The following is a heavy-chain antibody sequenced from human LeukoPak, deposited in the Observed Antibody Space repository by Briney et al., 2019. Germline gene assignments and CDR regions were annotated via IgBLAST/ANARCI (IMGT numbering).Heavy chain of an antibody. CDR3: ARANDYGDYPEPVY. CDR1: GFAFSSYS. D-gene: IGHD4-17*01. V-gene: IGHV3-21*01. Sequence: GGSLRLSCAASGFAFSSYSMNWVRQAPGKGLEWVSSISSSSSYIYYADSVKGRFTISRDNAKNSLYLQMNSLRAEDTAVYYCARANDYGDYPEPVYWGQGTLVTVSS. CDR2: ISSSSSYI. J-gene: IGHJ4*02.